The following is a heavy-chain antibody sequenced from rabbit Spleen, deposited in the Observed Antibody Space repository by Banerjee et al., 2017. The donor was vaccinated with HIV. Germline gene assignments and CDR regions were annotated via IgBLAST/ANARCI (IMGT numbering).Heavy chain of an antibody. V-gene: IGHV1S43*01. CDR1: GFSFTKNYD. J-gene: IGHJ3*01. D-gene: IGHD6-1*01. Sequence: QEQLEESGGDLVKPEGSLTLTCTASGFSFTKNYDMCWVRQAPGKGLEWIACIVSSTGSTWYASWVNGRFTNSRSTSLNTVDLKMTSLTAADTATYFCARDYKTGYSGYVYALSLWGQGTLVTVS. CDR3: ARDYKTGYSGYVYALSL. CDR2: IVSSTGST.